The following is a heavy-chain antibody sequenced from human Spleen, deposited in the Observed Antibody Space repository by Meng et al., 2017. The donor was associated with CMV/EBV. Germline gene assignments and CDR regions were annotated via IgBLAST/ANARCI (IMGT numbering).Heavy chain of an antibody. CDR3: ARVGRYCSDTSCYKMNY. J-gene: IGHJ4*02. D-gene: IGHD2-2*02. CDR1: GFTFSSYW. CDR2: IKNDGTFT. V-gene: IGHV3-74*01. Sequence: LSLTCAASGFTFSSYWMHWVRQAPGKGLVWVSSIKNDGTFTAYADSVKGRFTVSRDNAKDTVYLQMNSLTVEDAAVYYCARVGRYCSDTSCYKMNYWGQGTLVTVSS.